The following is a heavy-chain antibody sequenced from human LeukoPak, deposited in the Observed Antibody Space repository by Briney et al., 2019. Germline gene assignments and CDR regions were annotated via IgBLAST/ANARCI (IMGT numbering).Heavy chain of an antibody. D-gene: IGHD6-13*01. J-gene: IGHJ6*03. CDR2: ISYDGSNK. CDR3: AREASSSISPFYYYYYYMDV. CDR1: GFTFSSYA. Sequence: PGGSLRLSCAASGFTFSSYALHWVRQAPGKGLEWVAIISYDGSNKYYADSVKGRFIISRDNSKNTLYLQMNSLRAEDTAVYYWAREASSSISPFYYYYYYMDVWGKGTTVTVSS. V-gene: IGHV3-30*01.